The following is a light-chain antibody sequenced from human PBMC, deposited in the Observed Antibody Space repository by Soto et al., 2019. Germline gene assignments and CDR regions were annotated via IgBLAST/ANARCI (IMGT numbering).Light chain of an antibody. CDR2: GAS. CDR1: QSLISDY. J-gene: IGKJ1*01. V-gene: IGKV3-20*01. Sequence: EIVLTQSPGTLSLSPGERATLSCRASQSLISDYLAWYQQKPGQTPRLLIHGASSRATGIPDRFSGSGSGTDFTLTISRLEPEDSAVYYCQQSGRPFGQGTKVEIK. CDR3: QQSGRP.